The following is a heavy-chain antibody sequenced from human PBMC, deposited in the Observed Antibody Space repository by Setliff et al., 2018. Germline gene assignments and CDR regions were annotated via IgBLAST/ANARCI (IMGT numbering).Heavy chain of an antibody. D-gene: IGHD1-1*01. V-gene: IGHV1-3*01. CDR1: GYTFTTYV. CDR2: INPDNGNT. CDR3: ARGSREGTDY. J-gene: IGHJ4*02. Sequence: ASVKVSCKASGYTFTTYVMHWVRQAPGQRLEWMGWINPDNGNTKYSQQFQGRVTITRDTSASTAYMELSSLRSEDTAVYYCARGSREGTDYWGQGTLVTVPQ.